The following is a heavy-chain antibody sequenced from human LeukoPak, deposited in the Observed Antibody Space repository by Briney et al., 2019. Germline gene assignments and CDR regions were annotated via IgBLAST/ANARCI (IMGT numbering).Heavy chain of an antibody. Sequence: GGSLRLSCAASGFTFSTYWMHWVRQAPGKGLVWVSHINSDGSTTSYADSVKGRFTISRDNAKNTLYLQMDSLRAEDTAVYYCARDGDGDRDLDYWGQGTLVTVSS. V-gene: IGHV3-74*01. CDR2: INSDGSTT. CDR1: GFTFSTYW. D-gene: IGHD5-24*01. J-gene: IGHJ4*02. CDR3: ARDGDGDRDLDY.